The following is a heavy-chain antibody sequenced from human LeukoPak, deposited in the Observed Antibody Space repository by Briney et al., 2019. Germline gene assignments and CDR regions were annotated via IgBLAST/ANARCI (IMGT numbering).Heavy chain of an antibody. CDR2: IYYSGST. CDR1: GGSISSYY. J-gene: IGHJ3*02. Sequence: PSETLSLTCTVSGGSISSYYWSWIRQPPGKGLEWIGYIYYSGSTNYNPSLKSRVTISVDTSKNQFSLKLSSVTAADTAVYYCASGLRLGELSLMSDAFDIWGQGTMVTVSS. CDR3: ASGLRLGELSLMSDAFDI. D-gene: IGHD3-16*02. V-gene: IGHV4-59*01.